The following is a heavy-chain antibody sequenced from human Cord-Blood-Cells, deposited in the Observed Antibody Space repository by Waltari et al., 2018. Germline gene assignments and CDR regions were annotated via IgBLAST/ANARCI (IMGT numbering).Heavy chain of an antibody. CDR1: GGSISSNY. J-gene: IGHJ5*02. Sequence: QVQLQELGPGLVKPSEAMFLTGTVSGGSISSNYSSWIRQRPGEGLVCSAYLYDTGSSDYIPSLKGRLISSLDTCTAQCAPRRSLVTAAETAVYCSARHVGGSSTSYYVWFDPWRPGTLVSVSS. CDR2: LYDTGSS. V-gene: IGHV4-59*01. D-gene: IGHD2-2*01. CDR3: ARHVGGSSTSYYVWFDP.